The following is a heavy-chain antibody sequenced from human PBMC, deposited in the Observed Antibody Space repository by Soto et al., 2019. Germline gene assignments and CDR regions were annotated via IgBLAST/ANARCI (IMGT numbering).Heavy chain of an antibody. Sequence: EVQLVESGGGLVKPGGSLRLSCAASGFTFSSYSMNWVRQAPGKGLEWVSSISSSSSYIYYADSVKGRFTISRDNAKNSLYLQMNSLRAEDTAVYYCATDFVVVVAAEDYWGQGTLVTVSS. CDR2: ISSSSSYI. D-gene: IGHD2-15*01. CDR1: GFTFSSYS. CDR3: ATDFVVVVAAEDY. J-gene: IGHJ4*02. V-gene: IGHV3-21*01.